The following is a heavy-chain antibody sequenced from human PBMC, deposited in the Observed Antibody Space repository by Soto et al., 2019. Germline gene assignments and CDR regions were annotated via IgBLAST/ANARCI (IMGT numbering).Heavy chain of an antibody. D-gene: IGHD1-7*01. Sequence: NPSLTCAVYGGSFSGYYWSWIRQPPGKGLEWIGEINHSGSTNYNPSLKSRVTISVDTSKNQFSLKLSSVTAADTAVYYCARGRGGTIPFDYWGQGTLVTVSS. J-gene: IGHJ4*02. CDR3: ARGRGGTIPFDY. V-gene: IGHV4-34*01. CDR2: INHSGST. CDR1: GGSFSGYY.